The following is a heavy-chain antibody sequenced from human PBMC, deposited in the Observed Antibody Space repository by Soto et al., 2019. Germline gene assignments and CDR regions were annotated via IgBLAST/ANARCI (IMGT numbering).Heavy chain of an antibody. Sequence: PSETLSLTCAVSGHSITSDYWGWIRQPPGMGLEWIGTIYHIGTIYYNPSLKSRVTISVDTSKNQFSLKLSSVTAADTAIYFCARGSTRAHIYDYWGQGTLVTVSS. CDR2: IYHIGTI. D-gene: IGHD2-21*01. J-gene: IGHJ4*02. CDR1: GHSITSDY. V-gene: IGHV4-38-2*01. CDR3: ARGSTRAHIYDY.